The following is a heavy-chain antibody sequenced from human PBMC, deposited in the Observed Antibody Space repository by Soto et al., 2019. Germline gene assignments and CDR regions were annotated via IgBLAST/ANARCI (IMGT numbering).Heavy chain of an antibody. CDR2: MDPNSGST. V-gene: IGHV1-8*01. Sequence: ASVKPTSEAPVSTNTRTVLHCVRPASAQGLEWLGWMDPNSGSTGYAQNFQGRVTMTRNISINTAHMELSSLRSEDTAVYYCAIVRKFDCWRKCLDVWGQGTSVSVS. CDR3: AIVRKFDCWRKCLDV. D-gene: IGHD3-3*01. CDR1: VSTNTRTV. J-gene: IGHJ6*02.